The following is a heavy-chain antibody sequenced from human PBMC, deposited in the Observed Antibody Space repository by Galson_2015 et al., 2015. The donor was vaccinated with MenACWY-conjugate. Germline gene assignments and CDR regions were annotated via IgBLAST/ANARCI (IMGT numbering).Heavy chain of an antibody. J-gene: IGHJ4*02. V-gene: IGHV5-51*01. CDR1: GYSFTSYW. D-gene: IGHD5-18*01. CDR2: IYPGDSDT. CDR3: ARHLKGYSYGRHFDY. Sequence: QSGAEVKKPGESLRISCKGSGYSFTSYWIGWVRQMPGKGLEWMGIIYPGDSDTRYSPSFQGQVTISADKSISTAYLQWSSLKASDTAMYYCARHLKGYSYGRHFDYWGQGTLVTVSS.